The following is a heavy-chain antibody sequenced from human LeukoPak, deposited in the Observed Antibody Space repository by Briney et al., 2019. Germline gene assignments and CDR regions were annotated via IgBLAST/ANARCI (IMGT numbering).Heavy chain of an antibody. D-gene: IGHD6-13*01. CDR2: ISYKGNNK. V-gene: IGHV3-30*18. Sequence: GRSVRLSCVASGFTFSNYGMHWVRQAPGKGLEWVAVISYKGNNKYYEDSVKGRFTISRDNSKNTLYLEMNSLRAEDTAVYYCAKDGDIAAAAYYFGYWGQGTLVTVSS. CDR3: AKDGDIAAAAYYFGY. CDR1: GFTFSNYG. J-gene: IGHJ4*02.